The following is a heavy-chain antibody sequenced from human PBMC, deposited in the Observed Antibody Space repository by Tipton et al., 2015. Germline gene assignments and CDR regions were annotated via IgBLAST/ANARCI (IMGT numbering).Heavy chain of an antibody. Sequence: SLRLSCAASGFTFSGDSMHWVRQAPGKGLEWVANIKEDGSEKYYVESVKGRCTISRDNAKNSLYLQMNSLRVEDTAVYFCVRETLITYYYYQHGMDVWGQGTTVTVSS. D-gene: IGHD5-24*01. CDR3: VRETLITYYYYQHGMDV. CDR2: IKEDGSEK. CDR1: GFTFSGDS. V-gene: IGHV3-7*01. J-gene: IGHJ6*02.